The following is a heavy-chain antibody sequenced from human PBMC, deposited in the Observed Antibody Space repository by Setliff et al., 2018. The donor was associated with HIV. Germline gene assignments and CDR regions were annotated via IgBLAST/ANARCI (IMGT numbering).Heavy chain of an antibody. V-gene: IGHV4-59*12. CDR2: ISYTGIT. D-gene: IGHD6-13*01. J-gene: IGHJ4*02. CDR1: GGSISSYY. CDR3: ARGRGSSSSWPIDY. Sequence: TSETLSLTCTVSGGSISSYYWSWIRQPPGKGLEWIGSISYTGITNYNPSLKSRVTISVDTSKNQLSLKLRSVTAADTAVYFCARGRGSSSSWPIDYWGQGTLVTVSS.